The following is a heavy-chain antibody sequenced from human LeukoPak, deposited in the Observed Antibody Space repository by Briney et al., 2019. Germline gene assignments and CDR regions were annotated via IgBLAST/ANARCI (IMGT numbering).Heavy chain of an antibody. Sequence: GASVRVSCKASGYTFTGYYMHWVRQAPGQGLEWMGWINPNSGGTNYAQKFQGRVTMTRDTSISTAYMELSRLRSDDTAVYYCAREVAGSRNLDYWGQGTLVTVSS. CDR3: AREVAGSRNLDY. V-gene: IGHV1-2*02. CDR2: INPNSGGT. J-gene: IGHJ4*02. CDR1: GYTFTGYY. D-gene: IGHD6-19*01.